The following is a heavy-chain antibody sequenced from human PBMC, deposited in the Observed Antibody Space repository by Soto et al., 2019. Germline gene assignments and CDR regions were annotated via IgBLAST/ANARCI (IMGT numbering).Heavy chain of an antibody. V-gene: IGHV1-69*01. CDR2: ITPTLNIA. J-gene: IGHJ4*02. D-gene: IGHD1-26*01. CDR1: GGTFSSYT. Sequence: QLQLVQSGAEVREPGSSVKVSCKASGGTFSSYTVIWVRQAPGQGLEWMRGITPTLNIAKYAEKFQGRVTITADESTSTVNMHLSSLRSEDTAVYFCARGYYSGSNPSAFDYWGQGTLVAVSS. CDR3: ARGYYSGSNPSAFDY.